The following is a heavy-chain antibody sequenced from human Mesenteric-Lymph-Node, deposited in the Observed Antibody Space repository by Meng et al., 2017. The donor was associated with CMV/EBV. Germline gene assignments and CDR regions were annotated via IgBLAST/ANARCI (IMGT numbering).Heavy chain of an antibody. CDR2: IYYSGST. V-gene: IGHV4-39*07. CDR3: AREVGCSSTSCQSNWFDP. CDR1: GGSISSSSYY. Sequence: SETLSLTCTVSGGSISSSSYYWGWIRQPPGKGLEWIGSIYYSGSTYYNPSLKSRVTISVDTSKNQFSRKLSSVTAADTAVYYCAREVGCSSTSCQSNWFDPWGQGTLVTVSS. D-gene: IGHD2-2*01. J-gene: IGHJ5*02.